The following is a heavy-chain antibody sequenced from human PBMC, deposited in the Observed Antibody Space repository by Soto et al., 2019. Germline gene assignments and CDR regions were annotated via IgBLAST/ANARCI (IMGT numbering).Heavy chain of an antibody. CDR2: IIPILNTA. J-gene: IGHJ6*02. CDR1: GGTFSSYS. V-gene: IGHV1-69*01. CDR3: ARVDYDSTYGFYYYGLDV. D-gene: IGHD3-10*01. Sequence: QVHLVQSGAEVKKPGSSVRVSCKTSGGTFSSYSFTWVRQAPGQGLEWMGEIIPILNTANFAQKFQSRVTITADEPTSTVYMDISSLSTDDTAVYYCARVDYDSTYGFYYYGLDVWGQGTTVTVSS.